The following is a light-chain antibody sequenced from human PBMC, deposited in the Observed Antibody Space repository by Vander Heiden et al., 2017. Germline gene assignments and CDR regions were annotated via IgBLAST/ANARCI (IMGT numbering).Light chain of an antibody. J-gene: IGKJ2*01. V-gene: IGKV1-39*01. CDR1: QSISSY. CDR3: QQSYSNPRMYT. Sequence: DIPLIQSPSSLSASLGARVTITCRASQSISSYLNWYQQKPGKAPKLLIYAASSLQSGVPSRFSGSGSGTDFTLTISSLQPEDFATYYCQQSYSNPRMYTFGQGTKLEIK. CDR2: AAS.